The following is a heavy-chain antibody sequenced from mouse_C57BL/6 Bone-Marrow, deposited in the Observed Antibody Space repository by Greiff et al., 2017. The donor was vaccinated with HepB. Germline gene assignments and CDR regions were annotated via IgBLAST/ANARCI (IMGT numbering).Heavy chain of an antibody. J-gene: IGHJ4*01. V-gene: IGHV1-63*01. CDR2: IYPGGGYT. D-gene: IGHD2-2*01. CDR3: ARGLRRRGRRHYYAMDY. Sequence: QVQLQQSGAELVRPGTSVKMSCKASGYTFTNYWIGWAKQRPGHGLEWIGDIYPGGGYTNYNEKFKGKATLTADKSSSTAYMQFSSLTSEDSAIYYCARGLRRRGRRHYYAMDYWGQGTSVTVSS. CDR1: GYTFTNYW.